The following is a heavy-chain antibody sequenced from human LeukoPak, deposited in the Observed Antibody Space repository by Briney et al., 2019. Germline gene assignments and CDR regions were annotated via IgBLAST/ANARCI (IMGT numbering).Heavy chain of an antibody. J-gene: IGHJ4*02. CDR3: AKDDRWLQFCC. D-gene: IGHD5-24*01. CDR1: GFTFSSHG. V-gene: IGHV3-23*01. CDR2: IIPSGHTT. Sequence: KPGGSLRLSCAASGFTFSSHGMNWVRQAPGKGLEWVSGIIPSGHTTYYADSVRGRFTISRDNSRNTLYLQMNSLRAEDTAVYYCAKDDRWLQFCCWGQGTLVTVSA.